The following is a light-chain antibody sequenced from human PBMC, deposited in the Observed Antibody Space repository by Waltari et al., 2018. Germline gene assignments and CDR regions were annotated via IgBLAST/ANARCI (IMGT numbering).Light chain of an antibody. CDR3: QQRSNWPPLLT. Sequence: QSPATLSLSPGERATLSCRASQSVSSYLAWYQQKPGQAPRLLIYDASNRATGIPARFSGSGSGTDFTLTISSLEPEDFAVYYCQQRSNWPPLLTFGGGTKVEIK. CDR2: DAS. CDR1: QSVSSY. V-gene: IGKV3-11*01. J-gene: IGKJ4*01.